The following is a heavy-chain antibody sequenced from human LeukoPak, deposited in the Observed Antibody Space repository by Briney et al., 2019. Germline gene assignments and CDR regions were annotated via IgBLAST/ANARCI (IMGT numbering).Heavy chain of an antibody. V-gene: IGHV3-48*01. D-gene: IGHD1-1*01. CDR1: GFPFIEYS. CDR2: IGIDSGNT. CDR3: AKDHNYAFDN. Sequence: GGSLRLSCTASGFPFIEYSMNWVRQAPGKGLEWISYIGIDSGNTKYADSVRGRFTISTDKAKNSLYLQLNSLRVEDTAVYYCAKDHNYAFDNWGQGTLVSVAS. J-gene: IGHJ4*02.